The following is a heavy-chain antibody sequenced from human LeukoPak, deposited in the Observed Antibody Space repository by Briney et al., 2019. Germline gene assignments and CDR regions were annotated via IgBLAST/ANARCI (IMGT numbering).Heavy chain of an antibody. Sequence: GGSLRLSCAASGFTFRYSAMSWVRQAPGKGLEWVSTVTVDGITTYYGNSVKGRFTISRDNSKNTVYLQLNSLRADDTAVYYCAKDPYDFWSGSNDYWGQGTLVTVSS. J-gene: IGHJ4*02. CDR2: VTVDGITT. CDR3: AKDPYDFWSGSNDY. CDR1: GFTFRYSA. V-gene: IGHV3-23*01. D-gene: IGHD3-3*01.